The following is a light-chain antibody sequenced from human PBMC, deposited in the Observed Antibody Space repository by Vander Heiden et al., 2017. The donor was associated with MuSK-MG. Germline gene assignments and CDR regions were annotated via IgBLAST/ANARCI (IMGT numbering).Light chain of an antibody. Sequence: QSALTQPLPVSGSPGQSVTISCTGTSSDVGGYNYVSWYQQHPGKAPKLMIYDVSKRPSGVPDRFSGSKSGNTASLTISGLQAEDEADYYCCSYAGSYTPWVFGGGTKLTVL. J-gene: IGLJ3*02. CDR3: CSYAGSYTPWV. V-gene: IGLV2-11*01. CDR2: DVS. CDR1: SSDVGGYNY.